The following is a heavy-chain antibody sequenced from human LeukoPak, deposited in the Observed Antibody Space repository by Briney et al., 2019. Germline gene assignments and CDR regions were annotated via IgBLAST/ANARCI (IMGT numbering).Heavy chain of an antibody. D-gene: IGHD4-23*01. CDR2: ISSSGSI. V-gene: IGHV3-48*03. Sequence: GGSLRLSCATSGFTFSTYEMDWVRQALGKGLVWVSYISSSGSIYYTDSVKGRFTISRDNAKNSLYLQMNSLRAEDTAIYYCAREGYGGNSDAFDIWRQGTMVTVSS. CDR1: GFTFSTYE. J-gene: IGHJ3*02. CDR3: AREGYGGNSDAFDI.